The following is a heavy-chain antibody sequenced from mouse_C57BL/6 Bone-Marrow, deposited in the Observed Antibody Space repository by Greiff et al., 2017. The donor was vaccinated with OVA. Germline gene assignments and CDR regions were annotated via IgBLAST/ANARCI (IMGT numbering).Heavy chain of an antibody. D-gene: IGHD2-5*01. CDR1: GYTFTSYW. CDR3: ARLRPYDSNYYAMDY. Sequence: VQLQQSGAELVKPGASVKLSCKASGYTFTSYWMQWVKQRPGQGLEWIGEIDPSDSYTNYNQKFKGKATLTVDTSSSTAYMQLSSLTSEDSAVYYCARLRPYDSNYYAMDYWGQGTSVTVSS. V-gene: IGHV1-50*01. CDR2: IDPSDSYT. J-gene: IGHJ4*01.